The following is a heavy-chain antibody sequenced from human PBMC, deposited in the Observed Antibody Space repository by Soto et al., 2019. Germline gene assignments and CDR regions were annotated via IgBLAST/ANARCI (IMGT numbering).Heavy chain of an antibody. CDR2: ISTYNCNT. Sequence: QVLLEQSGAEVKRAGASVKVSCKASGYTFISYGIAWVRQAPGQGLEWMGWISTYNCNTKYAQTFQDRVTMTTDTPTSTAYMDVRSLRSDDTAVYYSARAGYSTSWVGILATVVHGVEIDYWCPGTLVTVST. J-gene: IGHJ4*02. D-gene: IGHD6-13*01. V-gene: IGHV1-18*01. CDR3: ARAGYSTSWVGILATVVHGVEIDY. CDR1: GYTFISYG.